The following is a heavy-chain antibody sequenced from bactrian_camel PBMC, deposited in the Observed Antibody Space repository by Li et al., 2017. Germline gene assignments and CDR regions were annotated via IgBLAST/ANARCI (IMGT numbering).Heavy chain of an antibody. J-gene: IGHJ4*01. CDR2: IDTGAMGAYNT. D-gene: IGHD3*01. V-gene: IGHV3S54*01. Sequence: HVQLVESGGGSVQAEGSLRLSCTSRYLPSQYHWAWFRQVPGKQREGVAAIDTGAMGAYNTYFRDSVKGRFTIPEDNSKNTLYLQMNALNPEDTGMYYCARGFPGARDPSRPSSTGCRWNLSGRGTQVTVS. CDR1: RYLPSQYH.